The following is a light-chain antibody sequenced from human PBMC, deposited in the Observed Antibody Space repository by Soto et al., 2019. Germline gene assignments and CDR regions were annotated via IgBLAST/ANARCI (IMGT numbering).Light chain of an antibody. CDR1: QSVSSY. V-gene: IGKV3-11*01. Sequence: VLLTQSPCTRSLSPGGVATLSCRASQSVSSYLAWYQQKPGQAPRLLIYDASNRATGIPARFSGSGSGTDFTLTISSLEPEDFAVYYCQQRSNWPKTFGQGTKVDIK. CDR3: QQRSNWPKT. J-gene: IGKJ1*01. CDR2: DAS.